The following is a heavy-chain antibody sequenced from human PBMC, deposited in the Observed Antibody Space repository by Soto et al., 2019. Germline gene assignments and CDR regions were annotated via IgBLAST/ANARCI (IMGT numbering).Heavy chain of an antibody. CDR2: IYHSGSI. Sequence: SETLSLTCAVSGGSISSSNWWSWVRQPPGKGLEWIGEIYHSGSINYNPSLKSRVTITRDKSASTAYMELSSLTSEDTAAYFCARDRYISGWFFDYWGQGTLVTVSS. V-gene: IGHV4-4*02. CDR3: ARDRYISGWFFDY. J-gene: IGHJ4*02. D-gene: IGHD6-19*01. CDR1: GGSISSSNW.